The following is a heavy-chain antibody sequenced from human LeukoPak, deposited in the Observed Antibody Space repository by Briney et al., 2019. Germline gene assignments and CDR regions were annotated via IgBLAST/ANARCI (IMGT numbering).Heavy chain of an antibody. Sequence: PGGSLRLSCAASGFTFDDYAMHWVRQAPGKGLEWVSLISGDGGSTYYADSVKGRFTISRDNSKNSLYLQMNSLRTEDTALYYCAKSGLSYCGGDCSAFDYWGQGTLLTVSS. J-gene: IGHJ4*02. CDR2: ISGDGGST. CDR1: GFTFDDYA. D-gene: IGHD2-21*02. CDR3: AKSGLSYCGGDCSAFDY. V-gene: IGHV3-43*02.